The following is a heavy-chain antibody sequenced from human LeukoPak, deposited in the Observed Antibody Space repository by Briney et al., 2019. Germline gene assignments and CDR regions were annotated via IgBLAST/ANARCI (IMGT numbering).Heavy chain of an antibody. J-gene: IGHJ5*02. CDR1: GFTFSRFW. D-gene: IGHD4-17*01. Sequence: GGSLRLSGAASGFTFSRFWMSWVRQAPGKGLEWVASIDQDERTIRYVDSVRGRFTISRDNVKNSLYLQMNSLRAEDTAVYYCARDAHGDSHHWFDPWGQGTLVTVSS. CDR2: IDQDERTI. CDR3: ARDAHGDSHHWFDP. V-gene: IGHV3-7*01.